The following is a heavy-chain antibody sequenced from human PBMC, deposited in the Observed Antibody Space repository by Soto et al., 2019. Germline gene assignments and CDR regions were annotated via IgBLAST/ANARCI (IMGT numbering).Heavy chain of an antibody. CDR3: ARAYYYDSSGFSPGGY. Sequence: PGGSLRLSCSASGFTFSTYWMSWVRQAPGKGLEWVANIKQDGSEKYYVDSVRGRFTISRDTAKNSLYLQMNSLRAEDTAVYYCARAYYYDSSGFSPGGYWGQGTLVTVSS. V-gene: IGHV3-7*01. CDR1: GFTFSTYW. J-gene: IGHJ4*02. D-gene: IGHD3-22*01. CDR2: IKQDGSEK.